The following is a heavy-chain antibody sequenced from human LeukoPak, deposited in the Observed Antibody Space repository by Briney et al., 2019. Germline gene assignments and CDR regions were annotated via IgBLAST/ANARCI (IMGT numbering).Heavy chain of an antibody. Sequence: GGSLRLSCEASGFTFSTYGMHWVRQAPGKGLEWVAVIWNDGSNKYYADSVKGRFTISRDNPKNTLYLQMNSLRVEDTAVYYCAKDYSRDGYYADTFHIWGQGTMVTVSS. CDR1: GFTFSTYG. CDR3: AKDYSRDGYYADTFHI. D-gene: IGHD3-3*01. V-gene: IGHV3-33*06. J-gene: IGHJ3*02. CDR2: IWNDGSNK.